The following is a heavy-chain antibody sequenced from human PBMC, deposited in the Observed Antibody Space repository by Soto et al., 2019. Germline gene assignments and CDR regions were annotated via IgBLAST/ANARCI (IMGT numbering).Heavy chain of an antibody. J-gene: IGHJ4*02. V-gene: IGHV4-34*01. D-gene: IGHD2-15*01. CDR2: INHSGRT. Sequence: QVPLQQWGAGLLKPSETLSLTCAVYGGSFSGYYWSWIRQPPGKGLEWIGEINHSGRTNYNTSIKSRVTISVDTSKNQFSLKLSSVTAADTAVYYCASGANPSGGLDYWGQGTLVTVSS. CDR3: ASGANPSGGLDY. CDR1: GGSFSGYY.